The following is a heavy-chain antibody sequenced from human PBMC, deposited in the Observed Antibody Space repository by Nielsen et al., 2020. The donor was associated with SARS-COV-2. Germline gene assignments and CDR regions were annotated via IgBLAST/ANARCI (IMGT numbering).Heavy chain of an antibody. CDR2: IYYSGST. CDR1: GGSFSGYY. V-gene: IGHV4-39*01. CDR3: ARLTRDYDFWSGYYTDYGMDV. Sequence: SQTLSLTCAVYGGSFSGYYWGWIRQPPGKGLEWIGSIYYSGSTYYNPSLKSRVTISVDTSKNQFSLKLSSVTAADTAVYYCARLTRDYDFWSGYYTDYGMDVWGQGTTVTVSS. D-gene: IGHD3-3*01. J-gene: IGHJ6*02.